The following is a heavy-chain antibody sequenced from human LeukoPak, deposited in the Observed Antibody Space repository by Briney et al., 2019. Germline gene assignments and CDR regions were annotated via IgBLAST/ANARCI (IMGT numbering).Heavy chain of an antibody. V-gene: IGHV3-7*01. Sequence: QAGGSLRLSCAASGFTFSSYWMSWVRQAPGKGLEWVANIKQDGSEKYYVDSVKGRFTISRDNAKNSLYLQMNSLRAEDTAVYYCARVLHAPAREYLQHWGQGTLVTVSS. D-gene: IGHD6-25*01. J-gene: IGHJ1*01. CDR1: GFTFSSYW. CDR3: ARVLHAPAREYLQH. CDR2: IKQDGSEK.